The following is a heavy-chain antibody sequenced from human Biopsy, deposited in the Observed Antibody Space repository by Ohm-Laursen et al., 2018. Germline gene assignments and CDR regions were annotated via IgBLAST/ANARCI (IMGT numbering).Heavy chain of an antibody. CDR2: IHHSGST. Sequence: SETLSLTCTVSGVSITASYWSWIRQPPGKGLERIGNIHHSGSTKYNHSLTSRLTISVDTSKNQFSLKLGSVTAADTAVYYCARMDCSGGSCHYYSYGMDVWGQGTTVTVSS. D-gene: IGHD2-15*01. CDR3: ARMDCSGGSCHYYSYGMDV. V-gene: IGHV4-4*09. J-gene: IGHJ6*02. CDR1: GVSITASY.